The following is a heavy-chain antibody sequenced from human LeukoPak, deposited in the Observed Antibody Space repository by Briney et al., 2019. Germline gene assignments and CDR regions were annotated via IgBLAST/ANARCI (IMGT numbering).Heavy chain of an antibody. D-gene: IGHD3-22*01. Sequence: TGGSLRLSCAASGFTVSSNYMNWARQAPGKGLEWVSVIYSGGSTYYADSVKGRFTISRDNSKNTLYLQMNSLRAEDTAVYYCASPYDSSGYGFDYWGQGTLVTVSS. V-gene: IGHV3-53*01. CDR2: IYSGGST. CDR1: GFTVSSNY. CDR3: ASPYDSSGYGFDY. J-gene: IGHJ4*02.